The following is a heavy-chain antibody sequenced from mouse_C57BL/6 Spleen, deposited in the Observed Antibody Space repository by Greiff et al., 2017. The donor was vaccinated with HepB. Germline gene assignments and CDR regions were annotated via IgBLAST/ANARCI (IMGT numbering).Heavy chain of an antibody. D-gene: IGHD1-1*01. Sequence: EVKLVESGGGLVKPGGSLKLSCAASGFTFSSYAMSWVRQTPEKRLEWVATISDGGSYTYYPDNVKGRFTISRDNAKNNLYLQMSHLKSEDTAMYYCARADYGSRYYFDYWGQGTTLTVSS. CDR3: ARADYGSRYYFDY. V-gene: IGHV5-4*03. CDR1: GFTFSSYA. CDR2: ISDGGSYT. J-gene: IGHJ2*01.